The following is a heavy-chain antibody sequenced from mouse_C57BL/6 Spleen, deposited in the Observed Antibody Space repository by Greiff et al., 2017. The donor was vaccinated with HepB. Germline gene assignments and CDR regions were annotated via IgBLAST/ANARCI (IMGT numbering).Heavy chain of an antibody. D-gene: IGHD2-3*01. CDR2: IYPRSGNT. CDR1: GYTFTSYG. CDR3: APKDGYYVGFAY. V-gene: IGHV1-81*01. J-gene: IGHJ3*01. Sequence: QVQLKQSGAELARPGASVKLSCKASGYTFTSYGISWVKQRTGQGLEWIGEIYPRSGNTYSNEKFKGKVTLTADKSASTAYMELRSLTSEDSAVYFCAPKDGYYVGFAYWGQGTLVTVSA.